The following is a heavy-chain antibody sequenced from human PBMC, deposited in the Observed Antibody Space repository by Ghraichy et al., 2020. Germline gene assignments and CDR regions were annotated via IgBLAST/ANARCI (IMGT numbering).Heavy chain of an antibody. CDR2: IYYSGNT. CDR3: ARTGLGATTIDS. J-gene: IGHJ4*02. D-gene: IGHD1-26*01. Sequence: SETLSLTCTVSGDSISSVGHYWSWIRQHPGKGLEWIGYIYYSGNTYYNPSLKSRVAITVDTSKNQFSLKLTSLTAADTAVYYCARTGLGATTIDSWGQGTLVTVSS. V-gene: IGHV4-31*03. CDR1: GDSISSVGHY.